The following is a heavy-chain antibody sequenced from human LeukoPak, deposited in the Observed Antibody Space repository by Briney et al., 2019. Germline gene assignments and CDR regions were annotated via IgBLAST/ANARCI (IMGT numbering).Heavy chain of an antibody. J-gene: IGHJ4*02. Sequence: GGSLRLSCVASGLTFNTYSMAWVRQAPGKGLEWVSRISGSGYTTYYTVSVRGRFTISRDNSKNKVFLQMNSLRAEDAAIYFCATDSNPFDFWGQGTLVTVSS. D-gene: IGHD6-13*01. V-gene: IGHV3-23*01. CDR1: GLTFNTYS. CDR3: ATDSNPFDF. CDR2: ISGSGYTT.